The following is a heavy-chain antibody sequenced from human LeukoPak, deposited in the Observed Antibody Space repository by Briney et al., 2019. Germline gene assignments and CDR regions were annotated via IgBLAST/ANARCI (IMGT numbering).Heavy chain of an antibody. CDR2: ISGGSGTI. CDR3: ARARVSQQGWLVRAYYYYYMDV. Sequence: PGGSLRLSCATSGFTFSSYPMSWVRQAPGKGLEWLSYISGGSGTIYYADSVKGRFTISRDNAKNSLYLQMNSLRAEDTAVYYCARARVSQQGWLVRAYYYYYMDVWGKGTTVTISS. CDR1: GFTFSSYP. D-gene: IGHD6-19*01. V-gene: IGHV3-48*04. J-gene: IGHJ6*03.